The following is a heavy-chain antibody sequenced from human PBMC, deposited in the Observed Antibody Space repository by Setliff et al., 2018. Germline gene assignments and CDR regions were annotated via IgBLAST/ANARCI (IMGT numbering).Heavy chain of an antibody. V-gene: IGHV1-8*02. CDR2: INPNSGNT. J-gene: IGHJ4*02. CDR3: ARDNSSSSGEVDY. Sequence: ASVKVSCKASGYSFTNYDINWVRQATGQGLEWMGWINPNSGNTDYAQKFQGRVTMTTNTSINTAYMELSSLRFEDTAVYYCARDNSSSSGEVDYWGQGTLVTVSS. CDR1: GYSFTNYD. D-gene: IGHD6-6*01.